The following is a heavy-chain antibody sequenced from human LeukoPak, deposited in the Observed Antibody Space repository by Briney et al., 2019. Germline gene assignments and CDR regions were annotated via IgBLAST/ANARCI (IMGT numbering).Heavy chain of an antibody. J-gene: IGHJ4*02. Sequence: GGSLRLSCAASGFIVSSNYMSWVRQAPGKGLEWVSVIYSGGSTYYADSVKGRFTISRDNSKNTLYLQMNSLRAEDTAVYYCADSSSWWDYWGQGTLVTVSS. CDR1: GFIVSSNY. CDR3: ADSSSWWDY. V-gene: IGHV3-53*01. D-gene: IGHD6-13*01. CDR2: IYSGGST.